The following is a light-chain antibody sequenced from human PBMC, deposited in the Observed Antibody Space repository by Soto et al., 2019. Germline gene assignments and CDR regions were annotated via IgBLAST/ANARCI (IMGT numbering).Light chain of an antibody. Sequence: EVVVTQSPATLSVSPGDRATLSCRASQSVRSNLAWYQQKPGQAPRLLIYGESTRATGIPARFSGRGSGTEFTLTISSLQSEDFAVYYCQQYNTWPPWTFGQGTKVDIK. CDR2: GES. V-gene: IGKV3-15*01. CDR3: QQYNTWPPWT. J-gene: IGKJ1*01. CDR1: QSVRSN.